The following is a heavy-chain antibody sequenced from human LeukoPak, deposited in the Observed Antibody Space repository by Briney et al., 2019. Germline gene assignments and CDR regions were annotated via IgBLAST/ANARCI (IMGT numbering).Heavy chain of an antibody. Sequence: SETLSLTCSVSGGTISSSNYYWGWIRQPPGKGLEWIGSIYYSGSTYYNSSLKSRVTISVDTSKNQFSLKLSSVTAADTAVYYCAREFGDSPYNWFDPWGQGTLVTVSS. CDR3: AREFGDSPYNWFDP. J-gene: IGHJ5*02. V-gene: IGHV4-39*02. D-gene: IGHD3-10*01. CDR2: IYYSGST. CDR1: GGTISSSNYY.